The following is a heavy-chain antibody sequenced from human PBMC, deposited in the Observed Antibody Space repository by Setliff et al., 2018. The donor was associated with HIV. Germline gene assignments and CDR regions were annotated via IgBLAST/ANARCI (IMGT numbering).Heavy chain of an antibody. Sequence: GESLKISCKAVGSTFSKYAMNWVRQAPGKGLEWVSGISHNGTDTHYADSLKGRFAVSRDNSNNTLFLQMHNLRADDTAVYYCAKRRVSNIGPGDYWGQGTLVTVSS. V-gene: IGHV3-23*05. J-gene: IGHJ4*02. CDR2: ISHNGTDT. CDR3: AKRRVSNIGPGDY. D-gene: IGHD3-16*02. CDR1: GSTFSKYA.